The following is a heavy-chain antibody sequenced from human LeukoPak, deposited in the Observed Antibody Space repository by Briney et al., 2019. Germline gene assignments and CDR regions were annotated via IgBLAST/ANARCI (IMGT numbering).Heavy chain of an antibody. CDR3: ARERTGWYFDY. Sequence: PGGSLRLSCAASGFTFSSYAIHWARQAPGRGLEWVTMISYDGNNKYYADSVKGRFTISRDNSKNTLYLQMNSLRPEDTAVYYCARERTGWYFDYWGQGALVTVFS. CDR1: GFTFSSYA. J-gene: IGHJ4*02. D-gene: IGHD3/OR15-3a*01. CDR2: ISYDGNNK. V-gene: IGHV3-30-3*01.